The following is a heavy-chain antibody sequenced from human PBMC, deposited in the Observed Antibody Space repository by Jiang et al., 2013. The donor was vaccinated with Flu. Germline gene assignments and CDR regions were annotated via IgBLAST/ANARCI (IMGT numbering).Heavy chain of an antibody. CDR2: MRHDGSYN. D-gene: IGHD2-21*02. CDR3: AKDLNGGCSGDCPFDG. J-gene: IGHJ4*02. CDR1: GFTFRSYG. V-gene: IGHV3-30*02. Sequence: QLVESGGGVVQPGGSLKLSCAASGFTFRSYGMDWVRQAPGKGLEWVAFMRHDGSYNYYTDSVKGRFTVSRDNSKNTLYLQMNSLRAEDTAVYYCAKDLNGGCSGDCPFDGWGQGTLVTVSS.